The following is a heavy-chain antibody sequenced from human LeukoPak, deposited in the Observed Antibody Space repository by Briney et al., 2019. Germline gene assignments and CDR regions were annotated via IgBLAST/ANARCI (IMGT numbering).Heavy chain of an antibody. J-gene: IGHJ4*02. CDR3: ARVGRLQYGDYVALDC. V-gene: IGHV3-11*01. CDR2: ISVSGTTM. Sequence: PGGSLRLSCATSGFTFTDYYMSWIRQAPGKGLEWVSYISVSGTTMYYADSVKGRFTLSRDNAKNSLYLQMNSLRAEDTAVYYCARVGRLQYGDYVALDCWGQGTLVRVS. CDR1: GFTFTDYY. D-gene: IGHD4-17*01.